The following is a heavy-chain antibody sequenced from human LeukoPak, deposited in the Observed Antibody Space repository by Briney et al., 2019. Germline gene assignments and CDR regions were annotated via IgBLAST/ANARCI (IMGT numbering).Heavy chain of an antibody. Sequence: MPSGTLSLTCAVSGGSISSSNWWSWVRQPPGKGLEWIGEIYHSGSTNYNPSLKSRVTISVDKSKNQFSLKLSSVAAADTAVYYCARDRAALIGFHYWGQGTPVTVSS. CDR3: ARDRAALIGFHY. CDR2: IYHSGST. D-gene: IGHD2-15*01. J-gene: IGHJ4*02. V-gene: IGHV4-4*02. CDR1: GGSISSSNW.